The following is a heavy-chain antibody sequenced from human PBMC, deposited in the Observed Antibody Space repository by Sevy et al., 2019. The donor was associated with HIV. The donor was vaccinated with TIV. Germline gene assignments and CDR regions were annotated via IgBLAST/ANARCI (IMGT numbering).Heavy chain of an antibody. CDR2: ISYDGRNK. CDR3: ARVGVSYCTDDCYHRFDY. Sequence: GGSLRLSCSASGFTFSSYALLWVRQAPGKGLEWVSLISYDGRNKYYSDSVKGRFAISRDKSKTTLFLQMESLGTEETAIYYCARVGVSYCTDDCYHRFDYWGRGTLVTVSS. V-gene: IGHV3-30*09. CDR1: GFTFSSYA. D-gene: IGHD2-21*02. J-gene: IGHJ4*02.